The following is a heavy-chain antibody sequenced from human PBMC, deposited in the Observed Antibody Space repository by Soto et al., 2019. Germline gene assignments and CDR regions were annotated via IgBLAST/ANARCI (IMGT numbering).Heavy chain of an antibody. V-gene: IGHV4-59*01. CDR2: IYYTGST. CDR1: VDSINNYY. D-gene: IGHD2-2*01. CDR3: AKYRSTEAEGFTLEY. J-gene: IGHJ4*02. Sequence: PSETLSLTCTFSVDSINNYYWSCIRHPPGKRLEWIGYIYYTGSTTYNPSLESRVTMSVDTSKNQFSMKLSSVNAADTAVYYCAKYRSTEAEGFTLEYWGRGTLVTVS.